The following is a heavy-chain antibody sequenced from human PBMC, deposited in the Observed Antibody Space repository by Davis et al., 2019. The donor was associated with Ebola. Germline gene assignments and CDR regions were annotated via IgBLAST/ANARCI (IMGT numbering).Heavy chain of an antibody. V-gene: IGHV4-59*12. D-gene: IGHD1-7*01. J-gene: IGHJ4*02. CDR1: GVTFRNYV. CDR3: ARGRPYNWNYVLDY. CDR2: IHDSGNT. Sequence: ESLKISCAVSGVTFRNYVMSWVRQAPGKGLEWIAYIHDSGNTKYNPSLRSRLIISVDTSKNQFSLKLSSVTAADTAVYYCARGRPYNWNYVLDYWGQGTLVTVSS.